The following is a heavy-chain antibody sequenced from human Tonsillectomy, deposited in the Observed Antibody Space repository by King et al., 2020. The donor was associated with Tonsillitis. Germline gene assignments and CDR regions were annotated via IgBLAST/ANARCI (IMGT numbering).Heavy chain of an antibody. V-gene: IGHV4-39*01. Sequence: LQLQESGPGLVKPSETLSLTCTVSGGSISSSSYYWGWIRQPPGKGLEWIGSIYYSGSTYYNPSLKSRVTISVDTSKNQFSLKLSSVTAADTAVYYCARFHSSGWYYFDYWVQGTLVTVSS. CDR2: IYYSGST. D-gene: IGHD6-19*01. CDR1: GGSISSSSYY. J-gene: IGHJ4*02. CDR3: ARFHSSGWYYFDY.